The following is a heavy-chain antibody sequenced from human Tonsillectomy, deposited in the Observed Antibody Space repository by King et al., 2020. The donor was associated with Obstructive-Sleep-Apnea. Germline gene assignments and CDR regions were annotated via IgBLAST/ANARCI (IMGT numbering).Heavy chain of an antibody. V-gene: IGHV1-2*02. CDR1: GYTFTGYY. Sequence: QLVQSGAEVKKPGASVKVSCEASGYTFTGYYIHWVRQAPGQGLEWMGWISPTSGATTYAQKFQDRVTMTRDTSISTAYMDLSRLRSDDTAIYYCARDMSAYDSTSPAYWGQGTLVTVSS. CDR3: ARDMSAYDSTSPAY. J-gene: IGHJ4*02. D-gene: IGHD3-10*01. CDR2: ISPTSGAT.